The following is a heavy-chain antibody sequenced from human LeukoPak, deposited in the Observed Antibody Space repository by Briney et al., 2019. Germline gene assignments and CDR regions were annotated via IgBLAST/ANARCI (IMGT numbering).Heavy chain of an antibody. V-gene: IGHV3-21*01. J-gene: IGHJ4*02. CDR3: ARWDDLFLIDF. Sequence: GGSLRLSCAVSGFTFSSYRMSWVRQAPGKGLEWVSSISTSSSSKNYADSVKGRFTISRDNAKNSLDLQMNSLRAEDTAVYYCARWDDLFLIDFWGQGTLVTVSS. D-gene: IGHD3-9*01. CDR1: GFTFSSYR. CDR2: ISTSSSSK.